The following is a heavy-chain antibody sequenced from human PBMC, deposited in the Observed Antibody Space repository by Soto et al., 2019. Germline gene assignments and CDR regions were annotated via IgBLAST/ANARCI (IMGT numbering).Heavy chain of an antibody. CDR1: GYSFTSYW. CDR2: IYPGDSDT. J-gene: IGHJ4*02. Sequence: PGESLKISCKCSGYSFTSYWIGWVRQMPGKGLEWMGIIYPGDSDTRYSPSFQGQVTISADKSISTAYLQWSSLKASDTAMYYCARLPIVVVTANLGAFDYWGQGTLVTVSS. CDR3: ARLPIVVVTANLGAFDY. V-gene: IGHV5-51*03. D-gene: IGHD2-21*02.